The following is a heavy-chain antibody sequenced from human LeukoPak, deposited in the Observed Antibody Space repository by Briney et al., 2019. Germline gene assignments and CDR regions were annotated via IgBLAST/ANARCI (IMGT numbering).Heavy chain of an antibody. J-gene: IGHJ4*02. Sequence: PSETLSLTCTVSGGSISSYYWSWVRQAPGKGLEWVSVIYSGGSTYYADSVKGRFTISRDNSKNTLYLQMNSLRAEDTAVYYCAREDSGDYFDYWGQGTLVTVSS. CDR3: AREDSGDYFDY. D-gene: IGHD2-15*01. V-gene: IGHV3-53*01. CDR1: GGSISSYY. CDR2: IYSGGST.